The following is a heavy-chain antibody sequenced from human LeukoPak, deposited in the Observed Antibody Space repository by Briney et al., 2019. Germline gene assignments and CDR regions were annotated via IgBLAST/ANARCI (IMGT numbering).Heavy chain of an antibody. V-gene: IGHV1-18*04. Sequence: ASVKVSCKASGYTFTSYYMHWVRQAPGQGLEWMGWISAYNGNTNYAQKLQGRVTMTTDTSTSTAYMELRSLRSDDTAVYYCAAYYYDSSGYFYFDYWGQGTLVTVSS. D-gene: IGHD3-22*01. CDR1: GYTFTSYY. J-gene: IGHJ4*02. CDR3: AAYYYDSSGYFYFDY. CDR2: ISAYNGNT.